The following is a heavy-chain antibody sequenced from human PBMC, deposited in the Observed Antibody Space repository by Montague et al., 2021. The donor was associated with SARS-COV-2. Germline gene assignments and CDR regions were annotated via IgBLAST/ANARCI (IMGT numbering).Heavy chain of an antibody. CDR3: AREYSAPRWFGEYNRNGMDV. V-gene: IGHV3-33*08. CDR1: GFTFSSYD. CDR2: IWYDGSNQ. J-gene: IGHJ6*02. Sequence: SRSLSLAASGFTFSSYDMHWVRQAPGKGLEWVAVIWYDGSNQYYGDSVKGRFTISRDNSKNTLYLQMNSLRAEDTAVYYCAREYSAPRWFGEYNRNGMDVWGQGTTVTVSS. D-gene: IGHD3-10*01.